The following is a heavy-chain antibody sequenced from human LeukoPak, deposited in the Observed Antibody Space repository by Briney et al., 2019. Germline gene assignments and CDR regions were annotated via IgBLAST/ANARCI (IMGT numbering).Heavy chain of an antibody. J-gene: IGHJ5*02. CDR1: GGSISSHY. Sequence: PSETLSLTCSVSGGSISSHYWSWIRQPPGKGLEWIGYIYYSGSTKYNPSLKSRVTISVDTSKNQFSLKLSSVTAADTAVYYCARGGTTVAPGLLWFDPWGQGTLVTVSS. CDR2: IYYSGST. D-gene: IGHD4-23*01. V-gene: IGHV4-59*11. CDR3: ARGGTTVAPGLLWFDP.